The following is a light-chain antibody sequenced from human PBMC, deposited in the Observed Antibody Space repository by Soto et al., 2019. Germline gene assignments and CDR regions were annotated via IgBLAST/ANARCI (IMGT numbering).Light chain of an antibody. CDR3: QQAASFPIT. V-gene: IGKV1-39*01. J-gene: IGKJ5*01. CDR2: AAS. Sequence: IHLTQSPSSLSATVGDRVTITCRASQSISSYLNWYQQKPGKAPKLLIYAASSLQSGVPSRFSGSGSGTDFTLTISSLQPEDFATYYCQQAASFPITFGQGTLLEVK. CDR1: QSISSY.